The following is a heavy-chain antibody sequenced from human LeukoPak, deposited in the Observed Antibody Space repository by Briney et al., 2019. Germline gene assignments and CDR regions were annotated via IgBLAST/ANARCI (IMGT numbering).Heavy chain of an antibody. Sequence: TSETLSLTCTVSGGSISSSSDYWGWIRQPPGKGLEWIGSIYYSGSTYYNPSLKSRVTISVDTSKNQFSLKLSSVTAADTAVYYCARDEYWNPSSGYPNGFDPWGQGTLVTVSS. CDR3: ARDEYWNPSSGYPNGFDP. J-gene: IGHJ5*02. CDR2: IYYSGST. CDR1: GGSISSSSDY. V-gene: IGHV4-39*07. D-gene: IGHD3-22*01.